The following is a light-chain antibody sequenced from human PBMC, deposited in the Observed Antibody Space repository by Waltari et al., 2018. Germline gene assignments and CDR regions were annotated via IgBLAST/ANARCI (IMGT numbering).Light chain of an antibody. CDR1: QSLLYNSNNKNY. CDR3: QQYYSIPYT. J-gene: IGKJ2*01. CDR2: WAS. V-gene: IGKV4-1*01. Sequence: IVMTQSPDSLAVSLGERATINCKSSQSLLYNSNNKNYLAWYQLKPGQPPRLLIYWASTRESGVPDRFSCSGSGTDFTLTISSLQAEDVAVYYCQQYYSIPYTFGQGTKLEIK.